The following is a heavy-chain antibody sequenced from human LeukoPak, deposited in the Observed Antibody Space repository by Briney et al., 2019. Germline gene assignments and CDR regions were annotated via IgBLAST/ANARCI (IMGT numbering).Heavy chain of an antibody. V-gene: IGHV1-18*01. Sequence: ASVKVSCKASGYTFTSYGISWVRQAPGQGLEWMGWISAYNGNTNYAQKLQGRVTMTTDTSTSTAYMELSSLRSDDTAVYYCARDSSITFGGVMGDAFDIWGQGTMVTVSS. CDR1: GYTFTSYG. CDR3: ARDSSITFGGVMGDAFDI. CDR2: ISAYNGNT. J-gene: IGHJ3*02. D-gene: IGHD3-16*01.